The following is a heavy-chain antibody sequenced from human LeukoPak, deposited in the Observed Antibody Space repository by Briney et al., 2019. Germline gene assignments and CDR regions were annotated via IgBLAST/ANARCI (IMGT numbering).Heavy chain of an antibody. V-gene: IGHV4-61*02. J-gene: IGHJ4*02. Sequence: SETLSLTCTVSGGSVSSGTYYWTWIRQPAGKGLEWIGRIYTSGSTNFNPSLKSRVSISLDTSQNQFSLKVSTVTAADTAVYYCAREGAARNFDYWGQGILVTVSS. CDR3: AREGAARNFDY. CDR1: GGSVSSGTYY. CDR2: IYTSGST. D-gene: IGHD6-6*01.